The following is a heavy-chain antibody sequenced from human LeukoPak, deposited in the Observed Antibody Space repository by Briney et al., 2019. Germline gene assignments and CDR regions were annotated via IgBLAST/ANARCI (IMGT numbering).Heavy chain of an antibody. J-gene: IGHJ4*02. Sequence: GGSLRLSCAASQFTFTSYAMSWVRQAPGRGLEWVSSIGDSGVPTYYADSVKGRFTISRDNSQNSLYLQMNSLRDEDTAVYYCARAFGLTDYWGQGTLVTVSS. CDR2: IGDSGVPT. CDR3: ARAFGLTDY. CDR1: QFTFTSYA. V-gene: IGHV3-23*01. D-gene: IGHD3/OR15-3a*01.